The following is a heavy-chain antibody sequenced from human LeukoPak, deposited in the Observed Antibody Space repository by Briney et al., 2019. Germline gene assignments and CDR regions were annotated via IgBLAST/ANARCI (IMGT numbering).Heavy chain of an antibody. V-gene: IGHV3-53*01. CDR3: AAGVVPAAIPYYYYGMDV. J-gene: IGHJ6*02. CDR2: IYSGGST. CDR1: GFTVSSNY. Sequence: PGGSLRLSCAASGFTVSSNYMSWVRQAPGKGLEWVSVIYSGGSTYYADSVKGRFTISRGNSKNTLYLQMNSLRAEDTAVYYCAAGVVPAAIPYYYYGMDVWGQGTTVTVSS. D-gene: IGHD2-2*01.